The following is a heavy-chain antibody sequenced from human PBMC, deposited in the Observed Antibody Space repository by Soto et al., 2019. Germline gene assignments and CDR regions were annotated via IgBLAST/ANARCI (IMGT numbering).Heavy chain of an antibody. CDR3: ARDPKTSGGQHWAFNYFDS. CDR2: ISYDGTNK. CDR1: GFSFSISP. V-gene: IGHV3-30-3*01. Sequence: PGGSLRLFCAASGFSFSISPMHWVRQAPGKGPEWVALISYDGTNKFYADSVKGRFTISRDNSKSTLYLQVDSLRPEDAAVYYCARDPKTSGGQHWAFNYFDSWGQGTLVTVSS. D-gene: IGHD7-27*01. J-gene: IGHJ4*02.